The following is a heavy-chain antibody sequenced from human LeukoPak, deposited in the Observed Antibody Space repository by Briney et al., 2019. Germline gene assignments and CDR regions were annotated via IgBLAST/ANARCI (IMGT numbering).Heavy chain of an antibody. CDR1: GGSISSGSFY. Sequence: SETLSLTCTVSGGSISSGSFYWSWIRQPAGKGLEWIGRFYTSGSTNYNPSLKSRVAISVDTSKNQFSLKLSSVTAADTAVYYCARARRDYGYLLFDYWGQGTLVTVSS. J-gene: IGHJ4*02. CDR3: ARARRDYGYLLFDY. D-gene: IGHD5-18*01. V-gene: IGHV4-61*02. CDR2: FYTSGST.